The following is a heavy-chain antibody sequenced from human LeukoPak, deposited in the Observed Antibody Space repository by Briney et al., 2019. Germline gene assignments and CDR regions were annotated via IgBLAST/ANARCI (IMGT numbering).Heavy chain of an antibody. V-gene: IGHV1-8*01. CDR2: MNPNSGNT. J-gene: IGHJ3*02. D-gene: IGHD3-22*01. Sequence: ASVKVSCKASGYTFTSYDINWVRQATGQGLEWMGWMNPNSGNTGYAQKFQGRVTMTRNTSISTAYMELSSLRSEDTAVYYCASIPFSHYYDSDDAFDIWGQGTMVTVSS. CDR3: ASIPFSHYYDSDDAFDI. CDR1: GYTFTSYD.